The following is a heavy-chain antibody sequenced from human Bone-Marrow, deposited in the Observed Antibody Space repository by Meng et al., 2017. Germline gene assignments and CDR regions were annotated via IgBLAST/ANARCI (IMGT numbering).Heavy chain of an antibody. CDR1: GGSISSSSYY. D-gene: IGHD2-2*01. CDR3: ARVLPAARGLHYYYYGMDV. Sequence: GSLRLSCTVSGGSISSSSYYWGWIRQPPGKGLEWIGSIYYSGSTYYNPSLKSRVTISVDTSKNQFSLKLSSVTAADAAVYYCARVLPAARGLHYYYYGMDVWGQGTTVTVSS. CDR2: IYYSGST. V-gene: IGHV4-39*07. J-gene: IGHJ6*02.